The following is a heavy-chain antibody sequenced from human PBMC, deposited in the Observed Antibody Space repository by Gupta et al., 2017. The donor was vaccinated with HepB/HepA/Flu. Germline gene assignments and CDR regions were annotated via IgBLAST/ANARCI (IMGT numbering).Heavy chain of an antibody. J-gene: IGHJ3*02. D-gene: IGHD1-26*01. V-gene: IGHV3-23*01. CDR1: GFPFSSYA. CDR3: AKAWELPHDAFDI. Sequence: EVQLLESGGGLVQPGGSLRLSCAASGFPFSSYAMSWVRQAPGKGLGWVSAISGSGGSTYYADSVKGRFTISRDNSKNTLYLQMNSLRAEDTAVYYCAKAWELPHDAFDIWGQGTMVTVSS. CDR2: ISGSGGST.